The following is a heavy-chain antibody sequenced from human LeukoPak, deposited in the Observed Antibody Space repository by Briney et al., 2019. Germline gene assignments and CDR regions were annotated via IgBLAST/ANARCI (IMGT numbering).Heavy chain of an antibody. V-gene: IGHV4-39*01. Sequence: SETLSLTCTVSGGSISSSSYYWGWIRQPPGKGLEWIGSIYYSGSTYYNPSLKSRVTISVDTSKNQFSLKLSSVTATDTAVYYCARTSGSYLKWFDPWGQGTLVTVSS. J-gene: IGHJ5*02. CDR3: ARTSGSYLKWFDP. D-gene: IGHD3-10*01. CDR1: GGSISSSSYY. CDR2: IYYSGST.